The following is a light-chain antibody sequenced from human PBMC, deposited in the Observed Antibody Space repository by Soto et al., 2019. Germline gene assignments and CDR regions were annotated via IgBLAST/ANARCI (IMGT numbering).Light chain of an antibody. Sequence: EIVLTQSPGTLSLSPGERATLSCRASQSVSSSYLAWYQQKPGQAPRLLRYGASSRATGIPDRFSGSGSGTDFTLTISRLEPEDFAVYYCQQYGSSPTFGGGTKVEIK. V-gene: IGKV3-20*01. CDR1: QSVSSSY. CDR3: QQYGSSPT. CDR2: GAS. J-gene: IGKJ4*01.